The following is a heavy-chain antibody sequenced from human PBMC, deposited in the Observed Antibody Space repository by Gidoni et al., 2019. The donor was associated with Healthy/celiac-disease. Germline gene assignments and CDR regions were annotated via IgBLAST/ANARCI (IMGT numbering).Heavy chain of an antibody. CDR1: GFTCSSYA. V-gene: IGHV3-23*01. D-gene: IGHD6-19*01. CDR2: ISGSGGST. Sequence: EVQLLESGGGLVQPGGALRLSCAASGFTCSSYAMSWVRQAPGKGLEWVSAISGSGGSTYYADSVKGRFTISRDNSKHTLYLQMNSLRAEDTAVYYCAKEEIAVAGPPGYWGQGPLVTVSS. CDR3: AKEEIAVAGPPGY. J-gene: IGHJ4*02.